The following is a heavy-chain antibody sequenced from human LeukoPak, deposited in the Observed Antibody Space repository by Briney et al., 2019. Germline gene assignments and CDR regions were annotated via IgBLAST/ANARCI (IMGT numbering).Heavy chain of an antibody. CDR3: ARGFGELNSYYYMDV. J-gene: IGHJ6*03. Sequence: GGSLRLSCAASGFTFSGYWMSWVRQAPGKGLEWVANIKQDGSEKYYVDSVKGRFTISRDNAKNSLYLQMNSLRAEDTAVYYCARGFGELNSYYYMDVWGKGTTVTVSS. V-gene: IGHV3-7*01. D-gene: IGHD3-10*01. CDR2: IKQDGSEK. CDR1: GFTFSGYW.